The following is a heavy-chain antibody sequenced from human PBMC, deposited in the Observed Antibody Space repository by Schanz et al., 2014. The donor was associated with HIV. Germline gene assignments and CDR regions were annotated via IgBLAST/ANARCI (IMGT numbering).Heavy chain of an antibody. V-gene: IGHV3-23*04. D-gene: IGHD3-22*01. Sequence: VQLVESGGGVVQPGRSLRLSCAASGLTLSSYGMSWVRQAPGKGLEWVSSISGGSGSTFYADSVKGRFTISRVNSKNTLYLQMNSLRAEDTAIYYCAQTGDSSGYYYVPLGYWGQGTLVTVSS. CDR3: AQTGDSSGYYYVPLGY. CDR2: ISGGSGST. CDR1: GLTLSSYG. J-gene: IGHJ4*02.